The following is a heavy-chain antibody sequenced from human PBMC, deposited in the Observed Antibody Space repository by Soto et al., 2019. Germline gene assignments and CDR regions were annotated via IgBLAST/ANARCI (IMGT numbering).Heavy chain of an antibody. CDR2: IGTAGDT. J-gene: IGHJ4*02. CDR3: AKSQEIGTHFFDS. CDR1: GFTFSGFD. V-gene: IGHV3-13*01. Sequence: GGSLRLSCAASGFTFSGFDMHWVRQPTGKGLEWVSSIGTAGDTYYAVSVKGRFTISRDNAKNSLSLQMNSLRAGDMAVYFCAKSQEIGTHFFDSWGQGTQVTVSS. D-gene: IGHD6-13*01.